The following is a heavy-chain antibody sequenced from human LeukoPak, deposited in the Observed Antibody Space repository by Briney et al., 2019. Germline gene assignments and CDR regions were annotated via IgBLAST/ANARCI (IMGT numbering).Heavy chain of an antibody. CDR3: ARRGIVVVPAARDYYYYYMDV. Sequence: GASVKVSCKASGDTFTSYYMHWVRQAPGQGLEWMGIINPSGGRTSYAQKLLGRVTMTRDTSPSTVYMELSSLRSEGTALYYGARRGIVVVPAARDYYYYYMDVWGKGTTVTVSS. J-gene: IGHJ6*03. D-gene: IGHD2-2*01. V-gene: IGHV1-46*01. CDR1: GDTFTSYY. CDR2: INPSGGRT.